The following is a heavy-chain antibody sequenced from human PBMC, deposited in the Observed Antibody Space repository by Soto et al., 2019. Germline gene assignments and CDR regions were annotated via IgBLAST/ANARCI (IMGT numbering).Heavy chain of an antibody. D-gene: IGHD3-10*01. CDR3: ARGEVSDY. CDR2: IITIFDII. J-gene: IGHJ4*02. Sequence: SVKVSCKSSGGSFSSFTISWVRQAPGQGLEWMGSIITIFDIIKYAQKFQGRVTITADKSTSTVYMELSSLRSEDTAVYYCARGEVSDYWGQGTLVTVSS. CDR1: GGSFSSFT. V-gene: IGHV1-69*02.